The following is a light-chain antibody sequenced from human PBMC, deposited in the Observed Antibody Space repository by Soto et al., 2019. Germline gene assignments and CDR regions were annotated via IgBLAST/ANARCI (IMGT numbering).Light chain of an antibody. CDR2: DAC. CDR3: QQYNSYWT. V-gene: IGKV1-5*01. J-gene: IGKJ1*01. Sequence: DIQMTQSPSTLSASVGDRVTITCRASQSITNWLAWYQQKPGKATKLLMCDACSFDGGVASRFSGSGSGTEFTLTISSLQPDDFATYYCQQYNSYWTFGQGTKVDIK. CDR1: QSITNW.